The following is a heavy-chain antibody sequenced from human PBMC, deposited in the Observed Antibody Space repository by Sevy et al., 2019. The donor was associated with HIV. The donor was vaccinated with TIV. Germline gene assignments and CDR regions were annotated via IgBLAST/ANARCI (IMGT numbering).Heavy chain of an antibody. CDR2: IRYDGNNT. J-gene: IGHJ4*02. CDR3: AKDESHCGGECHPTFFDY. Sequence: GGSLRLSCTASGFTFRNYGMHWVRQAPGKGLEWVAFIRYDGNNTYYEDSVKGRFTISRDNSKNTLYLQMNSLRAEDTSVYYCAKDESHCGGECHPTFFDYSGQGSLVTVSS. CDR1: GFTFRNYG. D-gene: IGHD2-21*01. V-gene: IGHV3-30*02.